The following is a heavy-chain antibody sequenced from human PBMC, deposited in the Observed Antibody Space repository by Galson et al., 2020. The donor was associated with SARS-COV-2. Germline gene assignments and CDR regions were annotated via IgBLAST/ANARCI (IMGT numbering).Heavy chain of an antibody. CDR2: IRSKAYGGTT. CDR1: GFAFGDYA. CDR3: TRDIGFGYYDSGDYYTYYFDY. Sequence: GESLKISCTASGFAFGDYAMSWVRQAPGKGLEWVGFIRSKAYGGTTEYAASVKGRFTISRDDSKSIAYLQMNSLQTEDTAFYYCTRDIGFGYYDSGDYYTYYFDYWGQGSLVTVSS. J-gene: IGHJ4*02. V-gene: IGHV3-49*04. D-gene: IGHD3-22*01.